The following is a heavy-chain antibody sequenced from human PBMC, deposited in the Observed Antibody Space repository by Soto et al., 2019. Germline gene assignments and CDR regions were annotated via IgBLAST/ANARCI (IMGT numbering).Heavy chain of an antibody. D-gene: IGHD6-13*01. V-gene: IGHV4-59*03. Sequence: SETLSLTCTVSGVSITTHYWSWIRQPPVKGLEWIGYIYFSGSTNYNPSLKSRVTMSVDTSENLLSLRLNSVTAADTAVYYCVLRIAASDYFDYWGQGTLVTVSS. CDR3: VLRIAASDYFDY. J-gene: IGHJ4*02. CDR2: IYFSGST. CDR1: GVSITTHY.